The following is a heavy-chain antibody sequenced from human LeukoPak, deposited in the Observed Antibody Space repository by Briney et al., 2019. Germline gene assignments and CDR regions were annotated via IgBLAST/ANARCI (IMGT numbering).Heavy chain of an antibody. CDR3: AELGITMIGGV. Sequence: GGSLRLSCAASGFAFSSYSMNWVRQAPGKGLEWVSYISSSGSTIYYADSVKGRFTISRDNAKNSLYLQMNSLRAEDTAVYYCAELGITMIGGVWGKGTTVTISS. V-gene: IGHV3-48*04. CDR1: GFAFSSYS. CDR2: ISSSGSTI. J-gene: IGHJ6*04. D-gene: IGHD3-10*02.